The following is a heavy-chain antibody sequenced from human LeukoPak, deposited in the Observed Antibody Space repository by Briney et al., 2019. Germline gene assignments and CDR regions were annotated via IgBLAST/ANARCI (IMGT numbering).Heavy chain of an antibody. V-gene: IGHV3-21*01. CDR1: GFTFSSYA. Sequence: GGSLRLSCAASGFTFSSYAMNWVRQAPGKGLEWVSSISSSSSYIYYADSVKGRFTISRDNAKNSLYLQMNSLRAEDTAVYYCAREIAAAGIDYWGQGTLVTVSS. CDR2: ISSSSSYI. D-gene: IGHD6-13*01. CDR3: AREIAAAGIDY. J-gene: IGHJ4*02.